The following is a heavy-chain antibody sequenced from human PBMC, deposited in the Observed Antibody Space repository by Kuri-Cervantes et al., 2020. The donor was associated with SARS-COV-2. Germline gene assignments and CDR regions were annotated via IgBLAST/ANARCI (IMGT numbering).Heavy chain of an antibody. Sequence: GGSLRLSCAASGFTFSSYWMSWVRQAPGKGLEWVANIKQDGSEKYYVDSVKGRFTISRDNAKNSLYLQMNSLRAEDTAVYYCARVNDVIAARLHDASDIWGQGTMVTVSS. CDR3: ARVNDVIAARLHDASDI. D-gene: IGHD6-6*01. J-gene: IGHJ3*02. CDR2: IKQDGSEK. V-gene: IGHV3-7*01. CDR1: GFTFSSYW.